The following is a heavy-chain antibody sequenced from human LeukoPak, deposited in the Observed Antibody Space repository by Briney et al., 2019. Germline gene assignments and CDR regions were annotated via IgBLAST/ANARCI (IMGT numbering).Heavy chain of an antibody. J-gene: IGHJ3*01. V-gene: IGHV4-61*01. CDR2: IYYSGST. CDR1: GGSISSSSYY. D-gene: IGHD5-24*01. CDR3: ARNLEMATITSPFDL. Sequence: PSETLSLTCTVSGGSISSSSYYWNWIRQSPGKGLEWIGYIYYSGSTNYNPSLKSRVTISVDTSKNQLSLKLSSVTAADTAVYYCARNLEMATITSPFDLWGQGTMVTVSS.